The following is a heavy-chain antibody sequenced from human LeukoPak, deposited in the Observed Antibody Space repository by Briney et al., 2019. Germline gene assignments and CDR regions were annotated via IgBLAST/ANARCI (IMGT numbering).Heavy chain of an antibody. D-gene: IGHD2-2*01. CDR2: ISGSGGST. CDR1: GFTFSSYA. CDR3: AKDSGYCSSTSRYREGGYFDY. Sequence: GWSLRLSCAASGFTFSSYAMGWVRQAPGKGLEWVSAISGSGGSTYYADSVKGRFTISRDNSKNTLYLQMNSLRAEDTAVYYCAKDSGYCSSTSRYREGGYFDYWGQGTLVTVSS. V-gene: IGHV3-23*01. J-gene: IGHJ4*02.